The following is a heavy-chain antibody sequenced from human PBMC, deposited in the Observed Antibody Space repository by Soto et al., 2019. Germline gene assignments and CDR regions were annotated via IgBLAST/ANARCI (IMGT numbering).Heavy chain of an antibody. CDR3: AKNSGYYYDAFDI. CDR1: GFIFSNNA. J-gene: IGHJ3*02. Sequence: SLRLSCAASGFIFSNNAMSWVRQAPGKGLEWVSAISGSSGSTFYADSVKGRFTISRDNSKNTLYLQMNSLRAEDTALYYCAKNSGYYYDAFDIWGQGTMVTVSS. V-gene: IGHV3-23*01. D-gene: IGHD3-22*01. CDR2: ISGSSGST.